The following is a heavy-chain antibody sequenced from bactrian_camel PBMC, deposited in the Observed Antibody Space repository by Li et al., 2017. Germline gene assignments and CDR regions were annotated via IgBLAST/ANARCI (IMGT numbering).Heavy chain of an antibody. J-gene: IGHJ4*01. Sequence: VESGGGSVEAGGSLRLSCAASGYTSGNTDRLRCMGWFRQVPGKEREEVAIIYTYGGSTRYADFVKGQFTISQDNAKNTVYLQMNSLKPEDTAMYYCAAGKRPCVLSYVDYWGQGTQVTVS. V-gene: IGHV3S40*01. D-gene: IGHD4*01. CDR3: AAGKRPCVLSYVDY. CDR1: GYTSGNTD. CDR2: IYTYGGST.